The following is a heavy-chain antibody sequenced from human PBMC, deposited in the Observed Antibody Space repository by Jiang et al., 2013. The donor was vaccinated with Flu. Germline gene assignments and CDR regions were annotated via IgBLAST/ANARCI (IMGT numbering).Heavy chain of an antibody. V-gene: IGHV4-39*07. CDR1: GGSVTSGSYY. CDR2: IYYTGTT. J-gene: IGHJ6*02. CDR3: ARPDTITTFAMDV. Sequence: VKPSETLSLTCTVSGGSVTSGSYYWGWIRQYPGKGLEWIGTIYYTGTTYYNPSVKSRVTISVDRSKNQFSLQLSSVTAADTAMYYCARPDTITTFAMDVWGQGTTVTVSS. D-gene: IGHD5-18*01.